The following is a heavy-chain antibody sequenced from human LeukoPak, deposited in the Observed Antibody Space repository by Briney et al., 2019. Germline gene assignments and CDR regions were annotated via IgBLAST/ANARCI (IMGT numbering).Heavy chain of an antibody. D-gene: IGHD2-15*01. CDR2: VSAGGTNT. Sequence: PGGSLRLSCVGSPVTFGTSAMSWVRQAPGKGLDWVSAVSAGGTNTYYADSVEGRFTISRDNSKDTLYLHLDSLRVEDTAQYFCARINCSGGTCYDYFDDWGQGTLVTVSS. CDR1: PVTFGTSA. J-gene: IGHJ4*02. CDR3: ARINCSGGTCYDYFDD. V-gene: IGHV3-23*01.